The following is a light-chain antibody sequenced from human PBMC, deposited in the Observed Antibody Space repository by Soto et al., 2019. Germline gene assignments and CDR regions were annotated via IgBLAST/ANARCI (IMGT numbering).Light chain of an antibody. Sequence: QLTESPSALSASVGDRVTITCRASQGITSYLAWYQQRPGKAPGLLIYSASTLQSGVPSRFSGSGSATEFTLTISSLQPDDFPTYYSQQYNNYWTFAQGTKVDI. V-gene: IGKV1-9*01. CDR1: QGITSY. CDR3: QQYNNYWT. J-gene: IGKJ1*01. CDR2: SAS.